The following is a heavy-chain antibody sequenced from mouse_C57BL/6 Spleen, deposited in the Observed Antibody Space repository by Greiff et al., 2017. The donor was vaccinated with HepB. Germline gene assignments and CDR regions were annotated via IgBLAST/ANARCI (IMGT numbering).Heavy chain of an antibody. D-gene: IGHD3-3*01. CDR3: AREGWDPGYAMDY. J-gene: IGHJ4*01. CDR2: IYPGDGDT. Sequence: QVQLQQSGPELVKPGASVKISCKASGYAFSSSWMNWVKQRPGKGLEWIGRIYPGDGDTNYNGKFKGKATLTADKSSSTAYMQLSSLTSEDSAVYFCAREGWDPGYAMDYWGQGTSVTVSS. CDR1: GYAFSSSW. V-gene: IGHV1-82*01.